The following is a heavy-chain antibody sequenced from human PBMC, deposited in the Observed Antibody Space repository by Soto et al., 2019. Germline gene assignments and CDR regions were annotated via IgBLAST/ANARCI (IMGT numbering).Heavy chain of an antibody. J-gene: IGHJ4*02. CDR1: GITFGNRA. CDR2: ITDTGGDA. D-gene: IGHD3-10*01. CDR3: ASGSKDSYPGSRFFDF. V-gene: IGHV3-23*01. Sequence: PGGSLRLSCVASGITFGNRAMSWVRQAPGEGLEWVSAITDTGGDAKYADSVRGRFAISRDNSKNTLYLQMSSLRAEDSAVYYCASGSKDSYPGSRFFDFWGRGTLVTVSS.